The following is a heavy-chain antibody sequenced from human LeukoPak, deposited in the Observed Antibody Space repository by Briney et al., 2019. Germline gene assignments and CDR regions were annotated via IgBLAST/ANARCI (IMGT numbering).Heavy chain of an antibody. CDR2: NSSGSTYI. CDR3: ARGDRYCSGGSCYSASDY. CDR1: GFPFSSYS. V-gene: IGHV3-21*01. D-gene: IGHD2-15*01. J-gene: IGHJ4*02. Sequence: SGGSLRLSCAASGFPFSSYSMNWVRQAPGKGLECVSSNSSGSTYIFLADSLKGRFTISRDNAKNSLYLQMNSLRAEDTAVYYCARGDRYCSGGSCYSASDYWGQGALVTVSS.